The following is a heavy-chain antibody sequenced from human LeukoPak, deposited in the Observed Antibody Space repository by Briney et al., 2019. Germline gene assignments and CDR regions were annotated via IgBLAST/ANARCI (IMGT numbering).Heavy chain of an antibody. CDR3: ARGGSHCSSTSCSVNY. V-gene: IGHV3-48*02. Sequence: GGSLPVSRAASGFTFSSYSMNWVRQAPGKGLEWVSYISSSSGTIYYADSVKGRFTMSRDNAKNSLSLQMNSLRDEDTAVYYCARGGSHCSSTSCSVNYWGQGTLVTVSS. CDR1: GFTFSSYS. CDR2: ISSSSGTI. D-gene: IGHD2-2*01. J-gene: IGHJ4*02.